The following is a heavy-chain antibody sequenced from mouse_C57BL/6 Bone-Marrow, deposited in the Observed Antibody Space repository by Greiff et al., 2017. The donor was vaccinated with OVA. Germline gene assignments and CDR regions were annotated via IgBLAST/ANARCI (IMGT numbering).Heavy chain of an antibody. V-gene: IGHV14-3*01. CDR1: GFNIKNTY. D-gene: IGHD1-1*01. Sequence: VQLQQSVAELVRPGASVKLSCTASGFNIKNTYMHWVKQRPEQGLEWIGRIDPANGNTKYAPKFQGKATITADTSSNTAYLQLSSLTSEDTAIYFCARYPDYYGSSSAWYLDVWGTGTRVTVSS. CDR3: ARYPDYYGSSSAWYLDV. CDR2: IDPANGNT. J-gene: IGHJ1*02.